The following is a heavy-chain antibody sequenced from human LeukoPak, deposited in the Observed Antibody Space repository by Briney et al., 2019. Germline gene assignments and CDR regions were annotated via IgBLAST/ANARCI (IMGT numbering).Heavy chain of an antibody. J-gene: IGHJ4*02. CDR1: GXSISSYY. Sequence: SETLPLTCTVSGXSISSYYWSWIRQPPGKGLEWIGYIYYSGSTNYNPSLKSRVTISVDTSKDQFSLKLSSVTAADTAVYYCARHSRDGYNFDDYWGQGTLVTVSS. CDR2: IYYSGST. CDR3: ARHSRDGYNFDDY. V-gene: IGHV4-59*08. D-gene: IGHD5-24*01.